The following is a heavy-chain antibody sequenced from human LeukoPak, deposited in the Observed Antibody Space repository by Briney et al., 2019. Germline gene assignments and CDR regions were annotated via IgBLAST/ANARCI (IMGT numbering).Heavy chain of an antibody. Sequence: GGSLRLSCAASGFTFSSYSMNWVRQAPGKGLEWVSSISSSSSYIYYADSVKGRFTISRDNAKTSLYLQMNSLRAEDTAVYYCARGRTSLYYYDSSGYSDYFDYWGQGTLVTVSS. CDR1: GFTFSSYS. D-gene: IGHD3-22*01. J-gene: IGHJ4*02. CDR2: ISSSSSYI. CDR3: ARGRTSLYYYDSSGYSDYFDY. V-gene: IGHV3-21*01.